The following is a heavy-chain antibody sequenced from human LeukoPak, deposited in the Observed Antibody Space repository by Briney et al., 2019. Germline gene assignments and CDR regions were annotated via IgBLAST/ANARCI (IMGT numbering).Heavy chain of an antibody. D-gene: IGHD2-15*01. CDR2: IIPIFGTA. Sequence: SVNVSCKASGGTFSSYAISWVRQAPGQGLEWTGGIIPIFGTANYAQKFQGRVTITAGESTSTAYMELSSLRSEDTAVYYCAGYCSGGSCYWDNGFDPWGQGTLVTVSS. J-gene: IGHJ5*02. CDR3: AGYCSGGSCYWDNGFDP. V-gene: IGHV1-69*13. CDR1: GGTFSSYA.